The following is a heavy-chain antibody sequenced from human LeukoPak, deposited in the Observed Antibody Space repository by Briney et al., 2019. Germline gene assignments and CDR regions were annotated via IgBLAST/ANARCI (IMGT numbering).Heavy chain of an antibody. Sequence: ASVKVSCKTSGYSENFYGITWVRQVAGQGLEWMGWISAQHGQTEYAPNSQDRVTMTTDTYTNTAYMELRSLRSDDTAVYYCARDLKRLTSGWITAAAGDYWGQGTLVTVSS. CDR3: ARDLKRLTSGWITAAAGDY. D-gene: IGHD6-19*01. J-gene: IGHJ4*02. CDR2: ISAQHGQT. V-gene: IGHV1-18*01. CDR1: GYSENFYG.